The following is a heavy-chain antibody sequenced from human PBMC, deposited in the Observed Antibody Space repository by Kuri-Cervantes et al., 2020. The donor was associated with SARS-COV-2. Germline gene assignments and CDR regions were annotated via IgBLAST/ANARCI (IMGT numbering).Heavy chain of an antibody. CDR1: GFTFSNAW. CDR2: IKSKTDGGTT. V-gene: IGHV3-15*01. D-gene: IGHD2-2*02. CDR3: ARQGYCSSTSCYTIPPDY. J-gene: IGHJ4*02. Sequence: GGSLRLSCAASGFTFSNAWMSWVRQAPGKGLEWVGRIKSKTDGGTTDYAAPVKGRFTISRDDSKNTLYLQMNSLRAEDTAVYYCARQGYCSSTSCYTIPPDYWGQGTLVTVSS.